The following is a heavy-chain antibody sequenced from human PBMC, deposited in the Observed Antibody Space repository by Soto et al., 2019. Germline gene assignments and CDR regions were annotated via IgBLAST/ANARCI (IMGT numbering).Heavy chain of an antibody. CDR3: ARELAELITVLYFYGMDV. CDR1: GYTFTSYY. CDR2: INPSGGGT. J-gene: IGHJ6*02. V-gene: IGHV1-46*01. Sequence: QVQLVQSGAEVKKPGASVKVSCKASGYTFTSYYMSWVRQAPGQGLEWMGIINPSGGGTSYAQKFQDRVTMTRDTSTNTVYMDLSSLRSEDTAVYYCARELAELITVLYFYGMDVWGQGTTVTVSS. D-gene: IGHD4-4*01.